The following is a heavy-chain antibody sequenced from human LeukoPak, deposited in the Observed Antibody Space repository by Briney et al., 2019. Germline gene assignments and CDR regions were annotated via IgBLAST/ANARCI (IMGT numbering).Heavy chain of an antibody. V-gene: IGHV1-69*13. Sequence: SVKVSCKASGGTFSSYAISWVRQAPGQGLEWMGGIIPIFGTANYAQKFQGRVTITADESTCTAYMELSSLRSEDTAVYYCARAPFGYDSSGGYYYYYYMDVWGKGTTVTISS. CDR2: IIPIFGTA. CDR3: ARAPFGYDSSGGYYYYYYMDV. CDR1: GGTFSSYA. J-gene: IGHJ6*03. D-gene: IGHD3-22*01.